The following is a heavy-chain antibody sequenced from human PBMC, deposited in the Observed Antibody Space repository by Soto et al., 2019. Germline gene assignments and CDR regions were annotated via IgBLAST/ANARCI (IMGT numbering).Heavy chain of an antibody. D-gene: IGHD6-6*01. CDR1: GGSISSYY. Sequence: PSETLSLTCTVSGGSISSYYWSWIRQPPGKGLEWIGYLYYSGSTNYNPSLKSRVTISVDTSKNQFSLKLSSVTAEDAAVYYCAVEYRSSSPTALDYWGQGTLVTVSS. CDR3: AVEYRSSSPTALDY. CDR2: LYYSGST. V-gene: IGHV4-59*12. J-gene: IGHJ4*02.